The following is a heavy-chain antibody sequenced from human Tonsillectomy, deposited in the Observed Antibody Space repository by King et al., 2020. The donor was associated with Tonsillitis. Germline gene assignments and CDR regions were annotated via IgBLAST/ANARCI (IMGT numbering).Heavy chain of an antibody. CDR3: ATEYYDILTGYYYYYGMDV. D-gene: IGHD3-9*01. CDR1: GYTFTSYG. V-gene: IGHV1-18*01. CDR2: ISAYNGNT. J-gene: IGHJ6*02. Sequence: VQLVESGAEVKKPGASVKVSCKASGYTFTSYGISWVRQAPGQGLEWMGWISAYNGNTNYAQKLQGRVTMTTDTSTSTAYMELRSLRSDDTAVYYCATEYYDILTGYYYYYGMDVWGHGTTVTVSS.